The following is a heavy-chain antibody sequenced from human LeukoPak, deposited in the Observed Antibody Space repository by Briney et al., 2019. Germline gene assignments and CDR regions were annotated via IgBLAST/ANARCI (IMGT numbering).Heavy chain of an antibody. CDR3: ARDTIAVAGLVPIWY. J-gene: IGHJ4*02. D-gene: IGHD6-19*01. V-gene: IGHV3-21*01. CDR2: ISSSSSYI. CDR1: GFTFSSYS. Sequence: GGSLRLSCAASGFTFSSYSMNWVRQAPGKGLEWVSSISSSSSYIYYADSVKGRFTISRDNAKNSLYLQMNSLRAEDTAVYYCARDTIAVAGLVPIWYWGQGTLVTLSS.